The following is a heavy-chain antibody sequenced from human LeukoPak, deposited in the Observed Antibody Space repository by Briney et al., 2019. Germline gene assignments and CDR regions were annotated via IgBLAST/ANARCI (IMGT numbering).Heavy chain of an antibody. CDR3: ARDPSSMVYSMGWFDP. CDR1: GYAFTSYA. CDR2: ISAYNGNT. J-gene: IGHJ5*02. V-gene: IGHV1-18*01. D-gene: IGHD2-8*01. Sequence: GASVKVSCKASGYAFTSYAISWVRQAPGQGLEWMGWISAYNGNTNYAQKFQGRVTMTTDTSTSTAYMELKSLRSDDTAVYFCARDPSSMVYSMGWFDPWGQGTLVTVSS.